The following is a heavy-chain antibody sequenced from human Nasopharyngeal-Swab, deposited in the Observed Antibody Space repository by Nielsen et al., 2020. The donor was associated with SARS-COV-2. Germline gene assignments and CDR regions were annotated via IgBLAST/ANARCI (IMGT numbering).Heavy chain of an antibody. D-gene: IGHD6-19*01. Sequence: SETLSLTCAVSGYSISSGYYWGWIRQPPGKGLEWIGSIYHSGSTYYNPSLKSRVTISVDTSKNQFSLKLSSVTAADTAVYYCVRGAGYYYYYYMDVWGKGTTVTVSS. J-gene: IGHJ6*03. V-gene: IGHV4-38-2*01. CDR3: VRGAGYYYYYYMDV. CDR2: IYHSGST. CDR1: GYSISSGYY.